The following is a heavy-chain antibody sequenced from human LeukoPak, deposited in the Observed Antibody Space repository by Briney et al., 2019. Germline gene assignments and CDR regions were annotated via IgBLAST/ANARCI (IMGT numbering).Heavy chain of an antibody. V-gene: IGHV3-7*04. CDR1: GSTFGDHW. J-gene: IGHJ4*02. CDR3: SGGDQFDF. CDR2: IKQDGSVK. Sequence: QTGGSLRLSCTASGSTFGDHWVTWVRQAPGKGLEWVANIKQDGSVKQYMESVKGRFTISRDNARNSLYLQMNSPRVEDTAIYFCSGGDQFDFWGQGTLVTVSS.